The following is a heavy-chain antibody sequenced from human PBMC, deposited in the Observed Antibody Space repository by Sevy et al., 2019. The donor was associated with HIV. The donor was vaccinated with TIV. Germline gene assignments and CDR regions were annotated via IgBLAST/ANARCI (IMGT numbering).Heavy chain of an antibody. J-gene: IGHJ6*03. CDR1: GFTFDDYA. CDR2: IRGKGFVGTK. V-gene: IGHV3-49*03. CDR3: TRGYDFWSGYYMDV. Sequence: GGSLRLSCSASGFTFDDYAMTWFRQAPGKGLEWVGFIRGKGFVGTKEYAGTVKVRFTISRDDSKSNAYLQMNSLKTEDAAVYYCTRGYDFWSGYYMDVWGKGTSVTVSS. D-gene: IGHD3-3*01.